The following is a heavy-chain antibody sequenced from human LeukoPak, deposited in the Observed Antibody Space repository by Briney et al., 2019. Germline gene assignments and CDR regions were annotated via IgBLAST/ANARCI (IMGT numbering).Heavy chain of an antibody. CDR1: GFTFSSYW. Sequence: LSGGSLRLSCAGSGFTFSSYWMSWVRQAPGKGLEWVANIKQDGSEKYYVDSVKGRFTISRDNAKNSLYLQMNSLRAEDTAVYYCARVAIAAAVRVDYWGQGTLVTVSS. CDR3: ARVAIAAAVRVDY. V-gene: IGHV3-7*01. D-gene: IGHD6-13*01. CDR2: IKQDGSEK. J-gene: IGHJ4*02.